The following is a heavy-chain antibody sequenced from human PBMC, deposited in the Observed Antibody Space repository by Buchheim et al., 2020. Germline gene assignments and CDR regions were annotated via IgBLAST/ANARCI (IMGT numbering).Heavy chain of an antibody. CDR1: GFTFTNSP. CDR3: ARDPGSYGHLQNWFDP. V-gene: IGHV3-30*04. Sequence: QVQLVESGGGVVQPGRSLRLSCTASGFTFTNSPMHWVRQAPGKGLEWVAGISSDGSDKYYGDSVKGRFTISRDNSENTLYLQMSSLRTQDTALYYCARDPGSYGHLQNWFDPWGQGTL. D-gene: IGHD5-18*01. CDR2: ISSDGSDK. J-gene: IGHJ5*02.